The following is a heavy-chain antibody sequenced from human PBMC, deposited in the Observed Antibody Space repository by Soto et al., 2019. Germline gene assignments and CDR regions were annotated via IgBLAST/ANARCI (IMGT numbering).Heavy chain of an antibody. Sequence: SETLSLTCTVSGGSISSSSYYWGWIRQPPGKGLEWIGSIYYSGSTYYNPSLKSRVTISVDTSKNQFSLKLSSVTAADTAVYYCARLGDGYNSDYWGQGTLVTVPQ. CDR1: GGSISSSSYY. CDR2: IYYSGST. J-gene: IGHJ4*02. D-gene: IGHD5-12*01. V-gene: IGHV4-39*01. CDR3: ARLGDGYNSDY.